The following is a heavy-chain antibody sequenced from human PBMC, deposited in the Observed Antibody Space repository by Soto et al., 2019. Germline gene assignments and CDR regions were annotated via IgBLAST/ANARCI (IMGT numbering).Heavy chain of an antibody. CDR2: INHSGRV. CDR3: STRAYDTNGYYRFDP. J-gene: IGHJ5*01. CDR1: GGSFSCHS. D-gene: IGHD3-22*01. Sequence: PSETRSRTWAVYGGSFSCHSWTWSRQSPGKGLEWIGDINHSGRVNYSPSLKSRVTISLDTSKNQFSPTLSAVTAADTAMYYCSTRAYDTNGYYRFDPWGQGTLVTVSS. V-gene: IGHV4-34*01.